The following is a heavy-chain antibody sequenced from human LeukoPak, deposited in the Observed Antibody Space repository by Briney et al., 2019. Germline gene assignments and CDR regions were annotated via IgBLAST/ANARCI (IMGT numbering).Heavy chain of an antibody. Sequence: GGSLRLSCAASGFTFSSYSMKWVRQAPGEGLEWVSFISSSSSYIYYADSVKGRFTISRDNAKNSLYLQMNSLRAEDTAVYYCARDYGGSSPFDYWGQGTLVTVSS. D-gene: IGHD4-23*01. CDR2: ISSSSSYI. CDR3: ARDYGGSSPFDY. V-gene: IGHV3-21*01. J-gene: IGHJ4*02. CDR1: GFTFSSYS.